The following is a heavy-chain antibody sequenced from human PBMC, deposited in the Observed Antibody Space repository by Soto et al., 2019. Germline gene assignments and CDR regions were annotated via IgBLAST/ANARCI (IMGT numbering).Heavy chain of an antibody. Sequence: PGGSLRLSCAASGFTFSIFSMSWVRQAPGKGLEWISYVNAAANDIYYTDSVRGRFTISRDNAKNSLYLQMNSLRDDDTAVYYCVRDRMWEQWLGPHDAFEIWGQGTMVTVSS. V-gene: IGHV3-48*02. J-gene: IGHJ3*02. CDR1: GFTFSIFS. CDR3: VRDRMWEQWLGPHDAFEI. CDR2: VNAAANDI. D-gene: IGHD6-19*01.